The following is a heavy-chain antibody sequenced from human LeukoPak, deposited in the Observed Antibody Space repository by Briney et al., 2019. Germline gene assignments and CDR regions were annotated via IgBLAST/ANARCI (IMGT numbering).Heavy chain of an antibody. CDR1: GFAFDDFA. Sequence: GRSLRLSCTTSGFAFDDFAMSWVRQPAGKGLECVGFIRRRAYGGAAEYAASVKGRFIISRDDSKGIAYLQMNSLKTEDTAVYYCSRNGLVDFDYWGQGSRVIVSP. J-gene: IGHJ4*02. CDR3: SRNGLVDFDY. CDR2: IRRRAYGGAA. V-gene: IGHV3-49*04.